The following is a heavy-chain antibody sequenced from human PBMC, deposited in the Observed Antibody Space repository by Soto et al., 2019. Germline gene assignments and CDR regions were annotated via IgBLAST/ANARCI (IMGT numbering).Heavy chain of an antibody. CDR3: ARDGGLASSEYFQH. CDR1: GSTFTSSG. CDR2: ISAYNGNT. D-gene: IGHD2-15*01. V-gene: IGHV1-18*01. J-gene: IGHJ1*01. Sequence: QVQLVQSGAEVKKPGASVKVSCKASGSTFTSSGISWVRQAPGQGLEWMGWISAYNGNTNYAQKLQGRVTMTTDTSTSTAYMELRSLRSAETAVYYCARDGGLASSEYFQHWGQGPLVTVSS.